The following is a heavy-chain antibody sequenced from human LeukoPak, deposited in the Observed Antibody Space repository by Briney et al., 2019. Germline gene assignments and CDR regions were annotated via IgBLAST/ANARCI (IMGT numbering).Heavy chain of an antibody. Sequence: ASVKVSCKASGYTFTSYGISWVRQAPGQGLEWMGWISAYNGNTNYAQKLQGRVTMTTDTSTSTAYMELRSLRSDDTAVYYCARGSVLRYLDWLLDNWFDPWGQGTLVTVSS. J-gene: IGHJ5*02. CDR1: GYTFTSYG. D-gene: IGHD3-9*01. CDR2: ISAYNGNT. CDR3: ARGSVLRYLDWLLDNWFDP. V-gene: IGHV1-18*01.